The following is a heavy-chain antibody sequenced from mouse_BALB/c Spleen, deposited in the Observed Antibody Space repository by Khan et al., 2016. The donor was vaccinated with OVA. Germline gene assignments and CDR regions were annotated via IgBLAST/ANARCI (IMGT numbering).Heavy chain of an antibody. CDR1: GFTFSSYT. J-gene: IGHJ4*01. CDR2: ISSGGGNT. CDR3: ARLGHYGPYAMDY. V-gene: IGHV5-9*03. Sequence: EVELVESGGGLVKTGGSLKLSCAASGFTFSSYTMSWVRQTPEKRLEWVATISSGGGNTYYPDSMKGRFTISRDNAKNNLFLQMSSLRSEDTALYYSARLGHYGPYAMDYWGQGASVTVSS. D-gene: IGHD1-2*01.